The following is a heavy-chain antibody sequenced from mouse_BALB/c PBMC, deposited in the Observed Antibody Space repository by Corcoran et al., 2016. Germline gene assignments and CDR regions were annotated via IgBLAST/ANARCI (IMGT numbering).Heavy chain of an antibody. Sequence: DVQLQESGPGLVKPSQSLSLTCSVTGYSIISGYYWNWIRQFPGNKLEWMGYISYDGSNNYNPSLKNRISITRDTSKNQFFLKLNSVTTEDTATYYCATDYALAYWGQGTLVTVSA. CDR1: GYSIISGYY. CDR3: ATDYALAY. V-gene: IGHV3-6*02. D-gene: IGHD2-4*01. CDR2: ISYDGSN. J-gene: IGHJ3*01.